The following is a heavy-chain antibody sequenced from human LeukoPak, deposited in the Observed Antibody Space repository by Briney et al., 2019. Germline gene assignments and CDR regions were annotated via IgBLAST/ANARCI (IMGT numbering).Heavy chain of an antibody. Sequence: TSETLSLTCTVSGGSISTYYWSWIRQPPGKGLEWIGYIYHSGSTNYNPSLRSRVTMSVDTSKNQFSLKLTSVTAADTAVYYCARGTRDSWLSQFDLWGQGTLATVSS. CDR1: GGSISTYY. V-gene: IGHV4-59*01. J-gene: IGHJ4*02. CDR3: ARGTRDSWLSQFDL. CDR2: IYHSGST. D-gene: IGHD6-13*01.